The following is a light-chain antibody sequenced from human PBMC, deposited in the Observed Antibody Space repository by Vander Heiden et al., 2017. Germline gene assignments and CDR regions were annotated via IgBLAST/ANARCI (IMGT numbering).Light chain of an antibody. CDR2: AVS. J-gene: IGLJ3*02. Sequence: QSALTQPPSVSASPGQSVTISFTGTSTDVGSFDYISWYQQHPGKAPKLMFYAVSKRPSGVPDRFSGSKSGNTASMTISGLQAEDEADYYCCSYAGTYTLVFGGGTKLTVL. CDR1: STDVGSFDY. CDR3: CSYAGTYTLV. V-gene: IGLV2-11*01.